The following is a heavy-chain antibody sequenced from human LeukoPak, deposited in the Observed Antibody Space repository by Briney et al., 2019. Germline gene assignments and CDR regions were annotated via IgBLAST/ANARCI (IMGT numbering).Heavy chain of an antibody. Sequence: GGSLRLSCAASGFTFSGYAMSWVRQAPGKGLEWVSAISVSGGTTYYADSVKGRFTISRDNSKNTLYLQMNSLRAEDTALYYCAKDNNIAVAGTIDYWGQGTLVTVSS. V-gene: IGHV3-23*01. J-gene: IGHJ4*02. CDR3: AKDNNIAVAGTIDY. CDR1: GFTFSGYA. CDR2: ISVSGGTT. D-gene: IGHD6-19*01.